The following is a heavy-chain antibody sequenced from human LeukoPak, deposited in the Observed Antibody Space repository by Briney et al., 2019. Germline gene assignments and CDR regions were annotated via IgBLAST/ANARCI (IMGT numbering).Heavy chain of an antibody. V-gene: IGHV1-18*01. CDR2: ISAYNGNT. J-gene: IGHJ3*02. CDR1: GYTFTSYG. Sequence: GASVKVSCKASGYTFTSYGISWVRQAPGQGLEWMGWISAYNGNTNYAQKLQGRVTMTTDTSTSTAYMELRSLRSDDTAVYYCARDFYAGIAAAGDHDAFDIWGQGTMVTVSS. CDR3: ARDFYAGIAAAGDHDAFDI. D-gene: IGHD6-13*01.